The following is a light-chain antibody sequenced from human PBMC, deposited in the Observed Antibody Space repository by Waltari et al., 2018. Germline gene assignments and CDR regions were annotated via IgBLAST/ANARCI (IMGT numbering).Light chain of an antibody. CDR3: KSYTGTGSWV. CDR1: KSDVGFYNY. J-gene: IGLJ3*02. CDR2: DVS. Sequence: PGQSITIFCTGTKSDVGFYNYVSWYQQHPGKAPKVIIYDVSQRPSGISNRFSGSKSGNTASLTISGLQADDEADYYCKSYTGTGSWVFGGGTKLTVL. V-gene: IGLV2-14*03.